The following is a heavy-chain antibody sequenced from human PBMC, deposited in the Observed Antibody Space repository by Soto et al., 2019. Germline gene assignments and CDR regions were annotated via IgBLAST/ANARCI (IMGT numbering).Heavy chain of an antibody. CDR3: ARLGLVKTYYYYYGMDV. Sequence: PSETLSLTCTVSGGSISSSSYYWGWIRQPPGKGLEWIGSIYYSGSTYYNPSLKSRVTISVDTSKNQFSLKLSSVTAADTAVYYCARLGLVKTYYYYYGMDVWGQGTTVTVSS. J-gene: IGHJ6*02. D-gene: IGHD3-9*01. CDR1: GGSISSSSYY. V-gene: IGHV4-39*01. CDR2: IYYSGST.